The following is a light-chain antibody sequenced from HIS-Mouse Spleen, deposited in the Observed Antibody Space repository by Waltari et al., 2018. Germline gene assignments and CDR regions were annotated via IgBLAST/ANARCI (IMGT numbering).Light chain of an antibody. CDR3: YSTDSSVNHRV. V-gene: IGLV3-10*01. CDR2: EDS. Sequence: SYELTQPPSVSVSPGQTARITCSGDALPKKYAYWYQQKSGQAPVLVIYEDSKRPSGIPWRFSGSSSGTMATLTISGAQVEDEADYYCYSTDSSVNHRVFGGGTKLTVL. J-gene: IGLJ2*01. CDR1: ALPKKY.